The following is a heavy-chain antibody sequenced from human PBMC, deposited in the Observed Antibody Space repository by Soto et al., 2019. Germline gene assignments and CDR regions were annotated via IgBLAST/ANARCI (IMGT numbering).Heavy chain of an antibody. CDR1: GYTFTGYY. D-gene: IGHD2-2*01. CDR3: AMVVPAALSFDY. Sequence: ASVKVSCKASGYTFTGYYMHWVRQATGQGLEWMGWMNPNSGNTGYAQKFQGRVTMTRNTSISTAYMELSSLRSEDTAVYYCAMVVPAALSFDYWGQGTLVTVSS. J-gene: IGHJ4*02. V-gene: IGHV1-8*02. CDR2: MNPNSGNT.